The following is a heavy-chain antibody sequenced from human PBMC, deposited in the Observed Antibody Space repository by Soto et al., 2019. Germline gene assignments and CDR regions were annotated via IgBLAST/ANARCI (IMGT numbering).Heavy chain of an antibody. CDR2: INHSGST. CDR1: GGYISGYY. D-gene: IGHD3-3*01. Sequence: SETISLTYAVYGGYISGYYGSWISQHTGKGLEWIGEINHSGSTNYNPSLKSRVTISVDTSKNQFSLKLSSVTAADTAVYYCARALFLGSRSSITIFGVVKRPQAFDIWGQGTMVTVSS. V-gene: IGHV4-34*01. J-gene: IGHJ3*02. CDR3: ARALFLGSRSSITIFGVVKRPQAFDI.